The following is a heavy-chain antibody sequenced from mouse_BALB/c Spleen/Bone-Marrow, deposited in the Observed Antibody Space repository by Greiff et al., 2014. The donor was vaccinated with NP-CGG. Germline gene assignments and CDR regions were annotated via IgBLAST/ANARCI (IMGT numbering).Heavy chain of an antibody. V-gene: IGHV5-4*02. J-gene: IGHJ4*01. CDR3: TRSGKRYGAMDY. CDR1: GFTFSDYY. CDR2: ISDGGTYT. Sequence: EVKLMESGGGLVKPGGSLKLSCAASGFTFSDYYMYWVRRTPEKRLEWVATISDGGTYTFYPDSVKGRFTISRDNAKNNLYLQMSSLQSEDTAMYYCTRSGKRYGAMDYWGQGTSVTVSS. D-gene: IGHD2-10*02.